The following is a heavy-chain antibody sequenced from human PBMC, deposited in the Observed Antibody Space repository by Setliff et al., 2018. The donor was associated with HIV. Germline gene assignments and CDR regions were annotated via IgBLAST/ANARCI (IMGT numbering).Heavy chain of an antibody. V-gene: IGHV4-39*07. J-gene: IGHJ5*02. CDR1: GGSLISDIYY. D-gene: IGHD6-13*01. CDR3: ARDSSSWYGADWFDP. Sequence: PSETLSLTCTVSGGSLISDIYYWTWIRQPPGKGLEWIGEINHSGSPKYNPSLKSRVTVSVDTSKNQFSLKLSSVTAADTAVYYCARDSSSWYGADWFDPWGQGTLVTVSS. CDR2: INHSGSP.